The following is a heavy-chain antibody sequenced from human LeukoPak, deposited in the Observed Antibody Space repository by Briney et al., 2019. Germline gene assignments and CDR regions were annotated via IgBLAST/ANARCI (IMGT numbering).Heavy chain of an antibody. J-gene: IGHJ4*02. CDR2: INSDGSST. CDR1: GFSFSSYW. Sequence: PGGSLRLSCAASGFSFSSYWMHWFRQAPGKGLVWFSRINSDGSSTIYADSVRGRFTISRDNSKNTLYLQMNSLRVDDTAVYYCARDVQGGYCSSASCYSGYWGQGTLVTVSS. V-gene: IGHV3-74*01. D-gene: IGHD2-2*01. CDR3: ARDVQGGYCSSASCYSGY.